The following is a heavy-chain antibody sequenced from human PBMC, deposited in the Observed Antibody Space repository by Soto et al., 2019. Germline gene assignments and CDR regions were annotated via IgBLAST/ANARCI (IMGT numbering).Heavy chain of an antibody. J-gene: IGHJ4*02. V-gene: IGHV4-39*01. CDR1: GGSISSGTYY. CDR2: IYYSGGT. CDR3: ASIMGAIHFDY. D-gene: IGHD1-26*01. Sequence: SETLSLTSTVSGGSISSGTYYWGWIRQPPGKGLEWIGHIYYSGGTYYNPSLKSRVTISVDTSKNQFSLKLSSVTAADTAVYYCASIMGAIHFDYWGQGTLVTVSS.